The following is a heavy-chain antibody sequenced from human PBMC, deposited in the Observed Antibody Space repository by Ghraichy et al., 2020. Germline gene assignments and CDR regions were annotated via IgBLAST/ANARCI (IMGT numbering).Heavy chain of an antibody. CDR2: IWYDGSNK. V-gene: IGHV3-33*01. Sequence: GGSLRLSCAASGFTFSSYGMHWVRQAPGKGLEWVAVIWYDGSNKYYADSVKGRFTISRDNSKNTLYLQMNSLRAEDTAVYYCARDEVKERAAAGFGPPYYYYGMDVWGQGTTVTVSS. D-gene: IGHD6-13*01. J-gene: IGHJ6*02. CDR3: ARDEVKERAAAGFGPPYYYYGMDV. CDR1: GFTFSSYG.